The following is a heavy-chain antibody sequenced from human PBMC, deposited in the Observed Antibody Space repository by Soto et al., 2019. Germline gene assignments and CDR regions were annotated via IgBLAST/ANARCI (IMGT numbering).Heavy chain of an antibody. Sequence: GGSLRLSCAGSGFSFSDSDMTWVRQGPGKGLEWVSSISGSGSTIYYADSVKGRFTISRDNSKNTLYLQMSSLRAEDTAVYYCAKVFYYYDSSGYYYFDYWGQGTLVTVSS. CDR2: ISGSGSTI. J-gene: IGHJ4*02. D-gene: IGHD3-22*01. CDR3: AKVFYYYDSSGYYYFDY. CDR1: GFSFSDSD. V-gene: IGHV3-23*01.